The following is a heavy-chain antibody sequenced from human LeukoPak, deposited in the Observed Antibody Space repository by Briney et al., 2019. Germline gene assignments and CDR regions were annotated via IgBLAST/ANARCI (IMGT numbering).Heavy chain of an antibody. CDR1: GFTFSSYA. J-gene: IGHJ3*02. Sequence: GGSLRLSCAASGFTFSSYAMSWVRQAPGKGLEWVSAISGSGGSTYYADSVKGRFTISRDNSKTTLYLQINSLRAEDTALYYCGRDPNGDYVGAFDIWGQGTLVNVSS. V-gene: IGHV3-23*01. D-gene: IGHD4-17*01. CDR3: GRDPNGDYVGAFDI. CDR2: ISGSGGST.